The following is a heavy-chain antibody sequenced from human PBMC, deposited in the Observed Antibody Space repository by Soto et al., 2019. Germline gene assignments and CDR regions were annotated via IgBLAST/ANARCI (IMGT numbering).Heavy chain of an antibody. CDR3: ARFYYYGMDV. V-gene: IGHV4-59*01. Sequence: SETLSLTCTVSGGSISSYYWSWIRQPPGKGLEWIGYIYYSGSTNYNPSLKSRVTISVDASKNQFSLKLSSVTAADTAVYYCARFYYYGMDVWGQGTTVTVSS. J-gene: IGHJ6*02. CDR2: IYYSGST. CDR1: GGSISSYY.